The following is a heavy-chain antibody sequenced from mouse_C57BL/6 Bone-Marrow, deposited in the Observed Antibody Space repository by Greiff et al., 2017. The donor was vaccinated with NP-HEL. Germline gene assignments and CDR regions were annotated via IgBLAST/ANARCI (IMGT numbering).Heavy chain of an antibody. CDR2: IWSGGST. CDR1: CFPLTSSG. CDR3: ASLSITTVVAVDAMDY. D-gene: IGHD1-1*01. Sequence: QVQLQQSGPGLVQPSQSLSLPCPVSCFPLTSSGVHWVRQSPGKGLEWLGVIWSGGSTDYNAAFISRLSISKDNSKSQVFFKMNSLQADDTAIYYCASLSITTVVAVDAMDYWGQGTSVTVSS. J-gene: IGHJ4*01. V-gene: IGHV2-2*01.